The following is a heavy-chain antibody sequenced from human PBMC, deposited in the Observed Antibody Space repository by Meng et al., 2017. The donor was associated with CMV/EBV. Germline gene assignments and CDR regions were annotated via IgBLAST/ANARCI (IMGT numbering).Heavy chain of an antibody. V-gene: IGHV4-34*01. CDR1: GGSISSYY. J-gene: IGHJ5*02. CDR2: INHSGST. Sequence: SETLSLTCTVSGGSISSYYWSWIRQPPGKGLEWIGEINHSGSTNYNPSLKSRVTISVDTSKNQFSLKLSSVTAADTAVYYCARGLKAWFDPWGQGTLVTVSS. CDR3: ARGLKAWFDP.